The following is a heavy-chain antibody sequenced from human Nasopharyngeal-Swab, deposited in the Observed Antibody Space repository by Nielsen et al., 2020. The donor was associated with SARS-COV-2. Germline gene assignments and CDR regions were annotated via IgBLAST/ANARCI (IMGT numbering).Heavy chain of an antibody. V-gene: IGHV4-39*07. CDR2: IYYSGST. J-gene: IGHJ2*01. Sequence: SETLSLTCTVSGGSISSSSYYWGWIRQPPGKGLEWIGSIYYSGSTYYNPSLKSRVTISVDTSKNQISLKLSSVTAADTAVYYCARESPPDWYFDLWGRGTLVTVSS. CDR3: ARESPPDWYFDL. CDR1: GGSISSSSYY.